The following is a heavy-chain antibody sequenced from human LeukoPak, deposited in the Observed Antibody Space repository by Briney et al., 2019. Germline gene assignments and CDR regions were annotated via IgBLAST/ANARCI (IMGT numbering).Heavy chain of an antibody. CDR1: GGSFSGYY. V-gene: IGHV4-34*01. CDR3: ARERDGYSLDY. CDR2: INHSGST. Sequence: PSETLSLTCAVYGGSFSGYYWSWIRQPPGKGLEWIGEINHSGSTNYNPSLKSRVTISVDTSKNQFSLKLSSVTAADTALYYCARERDGYSLDYWGQGTLVTVSS. J-gene: IGHJ4*02. D-gene: IGHD5-24*01.